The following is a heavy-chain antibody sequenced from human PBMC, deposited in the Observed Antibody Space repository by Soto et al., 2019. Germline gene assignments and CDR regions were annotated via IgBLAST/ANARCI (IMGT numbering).Heavy chain of an antibody. D-gene: IGHD2-15*01. CDR3: AKDLLGPGYCSGGSCYSSY. CDR2: ISGSGGST. Sequence: EVQLLESGGGLVQPGGSPRLSCAASGFTFSSYAMSWVRQAPGKGLEWVSAISGSGGSTYYADSVKGRFTISRDNSKNTLYLQMNSLRAEDTAVYYCAKDLLGPGYCSGGSCYSSYWGQGTLVTVSS. V-gene: IGHV3-23*01. CDR1: GFTFSSYA. J-gene: IGHJ4*02.